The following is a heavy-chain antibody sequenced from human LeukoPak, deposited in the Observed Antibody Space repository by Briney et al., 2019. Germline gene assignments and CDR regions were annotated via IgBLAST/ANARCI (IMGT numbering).Heavy chain of an antibody. CDR2: IWYDGSDK. CDR3: ARDGCSGGSCYGIDY. V-gene: IGHV3-33*08. CDR1: GFTFSSYG. Sequence: GGSLRLSCAASGFTFSSYGMYWVRQAPGKGLEWVAVIWYDGSDKYYADSVKGRFTISRDNSKNTLYLQMNGLRAEDTAVYYCARDGCSGGSCYGIDYWGQGTLVTVSS. D-gene: IGHD2-15*01. J-gene: IGHJ4*02.